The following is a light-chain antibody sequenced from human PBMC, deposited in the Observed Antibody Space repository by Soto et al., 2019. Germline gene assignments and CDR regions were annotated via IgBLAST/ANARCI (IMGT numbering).Light chain of an antibody. J-gene: IGLJ1*01. CDR2: EVS. V-gene: IGLV2-23*02. CDR3: CSYAGSSTFYV. Sequence: QSVLTQPASVSGSPGQSITISCTGTSSDFGSYNLVSWYQQHPGKAPKLMIYEVSKRPSGVSSRFSGSKSGNTASLTISGLQAEDEADYYCCSYAGSSTFYVFGTGTKVTVL. CDR1: SSDFGSYNL.